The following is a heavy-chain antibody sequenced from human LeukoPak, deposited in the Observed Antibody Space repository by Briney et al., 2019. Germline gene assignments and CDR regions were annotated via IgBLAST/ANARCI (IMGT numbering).Heavy chain of an antibody. CDR3: ARQTFHSSGTYYTHFDY. D-gene: IGHD3-10*01. V-gene: IGHV2-5*02. J-gene: IGHJ4*02. CDR2: IYWDDDK. Sequence: SGPTLVNPTQTLTLTCTFSGFSLSSPEVGVGWIRQPPGKALEWLALIYWDDDKRYSPSLKNRLTITKDTSKNQVVLTMTIMDPVDTATYYCARQTFHSSGTYYTHFDYWGQGTLVTVSS. CDR1: GFSLSSPEVG.